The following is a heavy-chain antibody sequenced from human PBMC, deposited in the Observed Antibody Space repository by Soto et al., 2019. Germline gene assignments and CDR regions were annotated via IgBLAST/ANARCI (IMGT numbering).Heavy chain of an antibody. CDR3: ARGIGYCSSTSCYASDFQH. Sequence: NPSETLSLTCTVSGGSISSGGYYWSWIRQHPGKGLEWIGYIYYSGSTYYNPSLKSRVTISVDTSKNQFSLKLSSVTAADTAVYYCARGIGYCSSTSCYASDFQHWGQGTLVTVS. D-gene: IGHD2-2*01. J-gene: IGHJ1*01. CDR2: IYYSGST. CDR1: GGSISSGGYY. V-gene: IGHV4-31*03.